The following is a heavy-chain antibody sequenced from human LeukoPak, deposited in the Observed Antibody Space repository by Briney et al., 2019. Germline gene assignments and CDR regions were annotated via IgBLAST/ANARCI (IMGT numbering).Heavy chain of an antibody. Sequence: GGSLRLSCAASGLSFSDYYMSWIRQAPGKGLEWVAVIWYDGTNKDYADSVKGRFSISRDNSKNTLYLQMNSLRAEDTAVYYCARDFWQWLGPSSISGFDPWGQGTLVIVSS. V-gene: IGHV3-33*08. CDR2: IWYDGTNK. J-gene: IGHJ5*02. D-gene: IGHD6-19*01. CDR3: ARDFWQWLGPSSISGFDP. CDR1: GLSFSDYY.